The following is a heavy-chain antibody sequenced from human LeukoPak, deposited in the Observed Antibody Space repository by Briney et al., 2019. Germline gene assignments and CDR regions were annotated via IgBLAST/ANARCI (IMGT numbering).Heavy chain of an antibody. CDR3: ARGDHYDESGYPGACSF. V-gene: IGHV3-53*01. CDR1: GFTVSSNY. Sequence: GGSLRLSCAASGFTVSSNYMSWVRQAPGKGLEWVSLIYNTDSTYYADSVKGRFTISRDNSKNTLYLEMNSLRAEDTAVYYCARGDHYDESGYPGACSFRGQGILVTVSS. D-gene: IGHD3-3*01. J-gene: IGHJ4*02. CDR2: IYNTDST.